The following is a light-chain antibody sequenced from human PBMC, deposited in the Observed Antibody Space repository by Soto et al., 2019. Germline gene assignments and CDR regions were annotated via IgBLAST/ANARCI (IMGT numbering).Light chain of an antibody. V-gene: IGLV2-23*01. J-gene: IGLJ3*02. CDR2: EGT. CDR1: SSDIGSYNL. Sequence: QAVLTQPASVSGSPGQSITISCSGTSSDIGSYNLVSWLQHHPGKAPKLIIYEGTKRPSGVSNRFSGSKSGNTASLTISGLQAEDESHYYCYSFAGTYTLVFGGGTKLTVL. CDR3: YSFAGTYTLV.